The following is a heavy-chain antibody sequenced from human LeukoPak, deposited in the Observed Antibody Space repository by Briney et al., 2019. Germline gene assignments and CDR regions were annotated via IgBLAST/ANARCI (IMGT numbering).Heavy chain of an antibody. CDR1: GFTFSSYS. D-gene: IGHD6-6*01. J-gene: IGHJ3*02. CDR2: ISSSSSYI. CDR3: ARYSPSYAFDI. V-gene: IGHV3-21*01. Sequence: PGGSLRLSCAASGFTFSSYSTNWVRQAPGKGLEWVSSISSSSSYIYYADSVKGRFTISRDNAKNSLYLQMNSLRAEDTAVYYCARYSPSYAFDIWGQGTMVTVSS.